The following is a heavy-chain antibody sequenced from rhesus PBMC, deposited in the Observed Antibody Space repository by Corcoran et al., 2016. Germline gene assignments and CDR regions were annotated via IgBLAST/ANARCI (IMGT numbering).Heavy chain of an antibody. J-gene: IGHJ4*01. V-gene: IGHV4-173*01. CDR2: ISGSGGST. Sequence: QLQLQESGPGLVKPSETLSLTCSVSGGSISSNYWSWIRQPPGKGLEWIGRISGSGGSTDYNPSPKSRVTISTETSKNQFSLKLSSVTAADTAVYYCARERGGSGSWKGLFDYWGQGVLVTVSS. CDR1: GGSISSNY. CDR3: ARERGGSGSWKGLFDY. D-gene: IGHD6-25*01.